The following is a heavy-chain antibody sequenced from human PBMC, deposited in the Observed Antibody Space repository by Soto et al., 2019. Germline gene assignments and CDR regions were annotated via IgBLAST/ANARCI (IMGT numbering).Heavy chain of an antibody. CDR3: ARPAANDYPEDWFDP. D-gene: IGHD1-1*01. CDR2: ISAYNGNT. Sequence: QVQLVQSGAEVKKPGASVKVSCKASGYTFTSYGISWVRQAPGQGREWMGWISAYNGNTNYAQKLQGRVTMTTDTSTSTADMELRSLRSDDTAVYYCARPAANDYPEDWFDPWGQGTLVTVSS. CDR1: GYTFTSYG. J-gene: IGHJ5*02. V-gene: IGHV1-18*01.